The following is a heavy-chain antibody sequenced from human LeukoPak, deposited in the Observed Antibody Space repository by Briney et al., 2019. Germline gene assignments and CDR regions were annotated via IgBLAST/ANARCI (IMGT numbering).Heavy chain of an antibody. CDR1: GFTFSSYA. Sequence: GGSLRLSCAASGFTFSSYAMHWVRQAPGKGLEWVAVISYDGSNKYYADSVKGRFTISRDNSKNTLYLQMNSLRAEDTAVYYCARRQGYHGSGSYHFDYWGQGTLITVSS. J-gene: IGHJ4*02. V-gene: IGHV3-30*04. CDR3: ARRQGYHGSGSYHFDY. CDR2: ISYDGSNK. D-gene: IGHD3-10*01.